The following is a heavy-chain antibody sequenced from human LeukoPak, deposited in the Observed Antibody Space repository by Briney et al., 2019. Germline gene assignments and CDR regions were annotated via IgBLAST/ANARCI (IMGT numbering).Heavy chain of an antibody. CDR2: INPTSGGT. J-gene: IGHJ5*02. V-gene: IGHV1-2*02. D-gene: IGHD6-13*01. CDR3: AREGIAEPDTNWFDP. CDR1: GYTFTAYY. Sequence: ASVKVSCKPSGYTFTAYYVHWVRQAPGQGLEWMGWINPTSGGTHYAQKFQGRVTMTRDTCISTAYMELSRLTSDDTAVYYCAREGIAEPDTNWFDPWGQGTLVTVSS.